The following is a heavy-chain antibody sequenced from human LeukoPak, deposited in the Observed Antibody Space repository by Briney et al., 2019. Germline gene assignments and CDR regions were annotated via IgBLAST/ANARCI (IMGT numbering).Heavy chain of an antibody. CDR1: GGSISSSNW. D-gene: IGHD3-10*01. V-gene: IGHV4-4*02. CDR3: ARAFGESPWHDDAFDI. Sequence: SETLSLTCAVSGGSISSSNWWSWVRQPPGKGLEWIGEIYHSGSTNYNPSLKSRVTISVDKSKNQFSLKLSSVTAADTAVYYCARAFGESPWHDDAFDIWGQGTMVTVSS. J-gene: IGHJ3*02. CDR2: IYHSGST.